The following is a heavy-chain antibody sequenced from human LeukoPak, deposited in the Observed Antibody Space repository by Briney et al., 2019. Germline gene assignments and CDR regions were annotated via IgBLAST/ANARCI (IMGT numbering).Heavy chain of an antibody. CDR3: AKNPDSSGSSYYFDY. CDR1: GFTFSSYG. Sequence: GGSLRLSCAASGFTFSSYGMHWVRQAPGKGLEWVAVIWYDGSNKYYADSAKGRFTISRDNSKNTLYLQMNSLRAEDTAVYYCAKNPDSSGSSYYFDYWGQGTLVTVSS. J-gene: IGHJ4*02. V-gene: IGHV3-33*06. D-gene: IGHD1-26*01. CDR2: IWYDGSNK.